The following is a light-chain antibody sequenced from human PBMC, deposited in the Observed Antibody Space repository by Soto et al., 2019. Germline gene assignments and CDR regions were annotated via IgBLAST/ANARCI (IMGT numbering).Light chain of an antibody. J-gene: IGKJ1*01. Sequence: DIQMTKSPSSLYASLGDRVTVTCRPSQNITKFLNWYQEKPGKAPKVLIYVTSNLENGVPPRFSGSGSGTEFTLTISSLQPEDYATYYCQQTYSAPGTFGQGTRVEV. CDR3: QQTYSAPGT. CDR1: QNITKF. CDR2: VTS. V-gene: IGKV1-39*01.